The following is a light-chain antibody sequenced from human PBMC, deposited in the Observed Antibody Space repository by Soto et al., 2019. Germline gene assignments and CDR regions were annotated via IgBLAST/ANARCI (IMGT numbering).Light chain of an antibody. CDR2: KAS. CDR1: QTIDSW. CDR3: QQYHIYSGT. J-gene: IGKJ1*01. V-gene: IGKV1-5*03. Sequence: DIQMTQSPSTLSASVGDRVTITCRASQTIDSWLAWYQQRPGKPPNLLICKASTLASGVPSRFSGSGSGTEFTLTINSLQPDDFATYYCQQYHIYSGTFGQGTKVDI.